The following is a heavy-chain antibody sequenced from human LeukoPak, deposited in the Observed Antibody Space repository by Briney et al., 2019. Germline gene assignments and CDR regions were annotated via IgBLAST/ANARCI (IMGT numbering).Heavy chain of an antibody. V-gene: IGHV4-39*01. CDR2: IYYTGGT. CDR1: GASVSSSGYY. D-gene: IGHD3-16*01. J-gene: IGHJ5*02. CDR3: ARHNWGSFYSFDT. Sequence: PSETLSLTCSVSGASVSSSGYYWDWIHQAPGKGLEWIGTIYYTGGTSYSPSLASRVTISVDTSKNHFSLSLTYVTAADTAIYYCARHNWGSFYSFDTWQQGTLVTISS.